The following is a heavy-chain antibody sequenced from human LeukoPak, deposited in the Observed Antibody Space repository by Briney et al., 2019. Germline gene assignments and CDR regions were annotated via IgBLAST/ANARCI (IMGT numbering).Heavy chain of an antibody. J-gene: IGHJ4*02. V-gene: IGHV4-59*08. CDR1: GGSISSYY. Sequence: SETLSLACTVSGGSISSYYWSWIRQPPGKGLEWIGHIHYSGSTNYNPSLKSRVTISVDTSKNQFFLKLSSVTAADTAVYYCARQGQYQLLPFDNWGQGTLVTVSS. CDR2: IHYSGST. CDR3: ARQGQYQLLPFDN. D-gene: IGHD2-2*01.